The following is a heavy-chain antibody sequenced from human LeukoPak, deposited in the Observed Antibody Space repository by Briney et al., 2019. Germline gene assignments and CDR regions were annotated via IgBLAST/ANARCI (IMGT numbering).Heavy chain of an antibody. Sequence: ASVTVSFKASGYTFTRFDINWVRQATGQGVEWMGWMNPNSGNTGYAQKFQGRVTMTRNTSISTAYMELSSLRSEDTAVYYCARGLGRTVMVTRGGVRFDYWGQGTLVTVSS. CDR2: MNPNSGNT. D-gene: IGHD5-18*01. V-gene: IGHV1-8*01. J-gene: IGHJ4*02. CDR3: ARGLGRTVMVTRGGVRFDY. CDR1: GYTFTRFD.